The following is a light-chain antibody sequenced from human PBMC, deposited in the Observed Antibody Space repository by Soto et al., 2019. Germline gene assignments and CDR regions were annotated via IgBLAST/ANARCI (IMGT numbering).Light chain of an antibody. CDR1: QSIVTY. V-gene: IGKV1-33*01. J-gene: IGKJ5*01. CDR2: DAS. CDR3: QQYDNLPIT. Sequence: DIQMTQSPSSLSASVGDRVTITCRASQSIVTYLNWYLQKPGKAPKLLIYDASNLETGVPSRFSGSGSGTDFTFTISSLQPEDIATYYCQQYDNLPITFGQGTRLEIK.